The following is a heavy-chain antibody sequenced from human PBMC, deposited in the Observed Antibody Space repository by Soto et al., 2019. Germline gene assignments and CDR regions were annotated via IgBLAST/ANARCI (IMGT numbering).Heavy chain of an antibody. J-gene: IGHJ4*02. CDR3: AREELNCGGDCFAF. Sequence: EVQLVESGGGLVQPGRSLRLSCAASGFTFTSYEFNWVSQAPGKGLEWISYIGTSGTNIYYADSVKGRFTVSRDNAKNALYLQMNSLRAEDTAIYYCAREELNCGGDCFAFWGQGALVTVSS. V-gene: IGHV3-48*03. CDR2: IGTSGTNI. CDR1: GFTFTSYE. D-gene: IGHD2-21*01.